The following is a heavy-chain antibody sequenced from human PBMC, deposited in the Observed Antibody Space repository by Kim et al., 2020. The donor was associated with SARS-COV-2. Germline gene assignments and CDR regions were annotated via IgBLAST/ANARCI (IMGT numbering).Heavy chain of an antibody. CDR3: AREAAIAVAGTYYYYG. CDR1: GFTFSSYG. D-gene: IGHD6-19*01. Sequence: GGSLRLSCAASGFTFSSYGMHWVRQAPGKGLEWVAVISYDGSNKYYADSVKGRFTISRDNSKNTLYLQMNRLRAEDTAVYYCAREAAIAVAGTYYYYG. V-gene: IGHV3-33*05. J-gene: IGHJ6*01. CDR2: ISYDGSNK.